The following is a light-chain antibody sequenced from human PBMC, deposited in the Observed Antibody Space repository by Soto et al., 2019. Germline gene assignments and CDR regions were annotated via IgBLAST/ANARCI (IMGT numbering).Light chain of an antibody. Sequence: DIVMTQSPDSLAASLGERATINCKSSQSVLYSSNNKNYLAWYQQKPGQPPKLLISWASTRESGVPDRVSGSGSGTDFTLTISSLQAEDVGVYYCQQYYNITWTFGQGTKVEIK. CDR3: QQYYNITWT. CDR2: WAS. CDR1: QSVLYSSNNKNY. V-gene: IGKV4-1*01. J-gene: IGKJ1*01.